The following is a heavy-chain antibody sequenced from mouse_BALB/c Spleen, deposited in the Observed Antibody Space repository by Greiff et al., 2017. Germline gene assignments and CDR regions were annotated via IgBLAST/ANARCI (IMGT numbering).Heavy chain of an antibody. CDR3: AKNGDYGNYLAWFAY. CDR1: GFSLTSYG. D-gene: IGHD2-1*01. CDR2: IWSGGST. Sequence: VKLQESGPGLVQPSQSLSITCTVSGFSLTSYGVHWVRQSPGKGLEWLGVIWSGGSTDYNAAFISRLSISKDNSKSQVFFKMNSLQANDTAIYYCAKNGDYGNYLAWFAYWGQGTLVTVSA. J-gene: IGHJ3*01. V-gene: IGHV2-2*02.